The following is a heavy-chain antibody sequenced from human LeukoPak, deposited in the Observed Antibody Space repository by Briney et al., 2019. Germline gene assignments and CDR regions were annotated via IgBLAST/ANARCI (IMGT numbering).Heavy chain of an antibody. CDR3: ARDAQRGFDYSNSLKY. CDR1: GFIFSHYG. Sequence: PGRCLRLSCVASGFIFSHYGMHWVRQAPGKGLEWVAVIWCDGSNRFYAGSVKGGFTISRDNSQNTVFLQMNSLRAEDTAMYYCARDAQRGFDYSNSLKYWGHGILVTVSS. D-gene: IGHD4-11*01. V-gene: IGHV3-33*01. CDR2: IWCDGSNR. J-gene: IGHJ4*01.